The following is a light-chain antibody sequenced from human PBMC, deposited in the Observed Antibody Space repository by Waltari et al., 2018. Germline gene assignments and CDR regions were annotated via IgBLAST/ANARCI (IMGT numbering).Light chain of an antibody. J-gene: IGKJ1*01. V-gene: IGKV2D-29*01. CDR3: MQSTQLPLA. CDR2: EVS. Sequence: EIVMTQTPLSLSVTPGQPASISCRSSQSLLNIDGKTYLYWYVQKPGQPPQLLIHEVSNRFSGGPDRLSGSGSGTDFTLKISRVEAEDVGVYYCMQSTQLPLAFGQGTKVEIK. CDR1: QSLLNIDGKTY.